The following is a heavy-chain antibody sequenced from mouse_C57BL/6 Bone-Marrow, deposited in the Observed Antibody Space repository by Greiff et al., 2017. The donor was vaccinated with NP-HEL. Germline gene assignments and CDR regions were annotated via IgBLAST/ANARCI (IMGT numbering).Heavy chain of an antibody. D-gene: IGHD2-3*01. J-gene: IGHJ4*01. CDR1: GYTFTSYW. Sequence: QVQLQQPGTELVKPGASVKLSCKASGYTFTSYWMHWVKQRPGQGLEWIGNINPSNGGTNYNEKFKSKATLTVDKSSSTTYMQLSSLTSEDSAVYYRARLRVYDGYYVYAMDYWGQGTSVTVSS. CDR2: INPSNGGT. V-gene: IGHV1-53*01. CDR3: ARLRVYDGYYVYAMDY.